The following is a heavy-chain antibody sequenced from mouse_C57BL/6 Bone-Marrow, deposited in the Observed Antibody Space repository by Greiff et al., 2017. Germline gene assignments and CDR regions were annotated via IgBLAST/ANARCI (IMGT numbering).Heavy chain of an antibody. D-gene: IGHD2-12*01. CDR2: IDPSDSYT. CDR3: ARSGRRSAMDY. J-gene: IGHJ4*01. V-gene: IGHV1-59*01. Sequence: QVQLQQPGAELVRPGTSVKLSCKASGYTFTSYWMHWVKQRPGQGLEWIGVIDPSDSYTNYNQKFKGKATLTVDTSSSTAYMQLSSLTSEDSAVYYCARSGRRSAMDYWGQGTSVTVSS. CDR1: GYTFTSYW.